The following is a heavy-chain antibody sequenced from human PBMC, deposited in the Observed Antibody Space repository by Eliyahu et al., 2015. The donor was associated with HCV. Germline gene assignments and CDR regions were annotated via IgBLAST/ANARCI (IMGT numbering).Heavy chain of an antibody. J-gene: IGHJ3*01. CDR1: GGXXSSGDXY. CDR3: ARSHRPMILVDLSPRDAFDV. CDR2: IYYSGST. D-gene: IGHD3-22*01. Sequence: QVQLQESGPGLVKPSQTLSLTXTVSGGXXSSGDXYWSWIRQPPGKGLEWIGYIYYSGSTYYNPSLKSRVTISVDTSKNQFSLKLSSVTAADTAVYYCARSHRPMILVDLSPRDAFDVWGQGTKVTVSS. V-gene: IGHV4-30-4*08.